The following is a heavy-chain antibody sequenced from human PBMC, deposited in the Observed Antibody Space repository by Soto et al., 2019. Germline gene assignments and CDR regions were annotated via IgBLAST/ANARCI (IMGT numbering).Heavy chain of an antibody. V-gene: IGHV4-30-4*01. J-gene: IGHJ5*02. D-gene: IGHD2-21*01. CDR1: GGSVSGVDYF. CDR2: IYYTGIT. Sequence: LSETLSLTCTVSGGSVSGVDYFWSWIRQSPGKGLEWIGYIYYTGITHLNPSLKSRLTMAVDTSKNEFSLKLTSVSAADTAVYFCAREERKGIISWFDPWGQGTPVTV. CDR3: AREERKGIISWFDP.